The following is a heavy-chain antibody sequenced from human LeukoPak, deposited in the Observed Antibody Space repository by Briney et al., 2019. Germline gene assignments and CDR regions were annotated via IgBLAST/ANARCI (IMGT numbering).Heavy chain of an antibody. J-gene: IGHJ4*02. D-gene: IGHD5-18*01. Sequence: ASVKVSCKASGYTFTSYDINWVRQATGQGLEWMGWMNPNSGNTGYAQKFQGRVTMTTDTSTSTAYMELRSLRSDDTAVYYCARDPQYSYGRSDYWGQGTLVTVSS. CDR1: GYTFTSYD. V-gene: IGHV1-8*01. CDR2: MNPNSGNT. CDR3: ARDPQYSYGRSDY.